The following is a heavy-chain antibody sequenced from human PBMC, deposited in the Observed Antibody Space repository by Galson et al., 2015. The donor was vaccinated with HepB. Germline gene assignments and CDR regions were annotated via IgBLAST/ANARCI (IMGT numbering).Heavy chain of an antibody. CDR2: IIPIFGTA. D-gene: IGHD2-2*01. CDR1: GGTFSSYA. V-gene: IGHV1-69*13. J-gene: IGHJ6*02. Sequence: SVKVSCKASGGTFSSYAISWVRQAPGQGLEWMGGIIPIFGTANYAQKFQGRVTITADESTSTASMELRSLRSDDTAVYYCARDDLLVVAPERDGMDVWGQGTTVTVSS. CDR3: ARDDLLVVAPERDGMDV.